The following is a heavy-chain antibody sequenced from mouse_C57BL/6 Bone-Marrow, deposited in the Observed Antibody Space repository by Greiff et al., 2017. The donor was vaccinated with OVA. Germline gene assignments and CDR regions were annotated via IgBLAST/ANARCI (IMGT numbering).Heavy chain of an antibody. Sequence: VKLQQSGAELARPGASVKLSCKASGYTFTSYGISWVKQRTGQGLEWIGEIYPRSGNTYYNEQFKGKATLTADKSSSTAYMELRSLTSEDSAVYFCARSDYGNYWYFDVWGTGTTVTVSS. J-gene: IGHJ1*03. CDR1: GYTFTSYG. CDR3: ARSDYGNYWYFDV. CDR2: IYPRSGNT. V-gene: IGHV1-81*01. D-gene: IGHD2-1*01.